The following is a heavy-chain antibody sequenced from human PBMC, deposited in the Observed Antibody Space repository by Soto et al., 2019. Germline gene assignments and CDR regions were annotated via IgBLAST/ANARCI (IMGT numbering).Heavy chain of an antibody. CDR1: GYTFTGFS. J-gene: IGHJ5*02. V-gene: IGHV1-18*01. CDR3: ARVLPPFDP. Sequence: ASVKVSCKASGYTFTGFSLHWVRQAPGQGLEWMGWINAYNGNTNYAQRLQGRVTMTTDTSTSTAYMELRSLRSDDTAVYYCARVLPPFDPWGQGTLVTVSS. CDR2: INAYNGNT.